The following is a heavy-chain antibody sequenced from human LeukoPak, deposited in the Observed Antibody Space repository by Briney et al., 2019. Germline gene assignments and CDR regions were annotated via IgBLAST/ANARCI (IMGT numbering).Heavy chain of an antibody. CDR1: RFTFSNYS. Sequence: PGGSMRLSCAASRFTFSNYSMSLVRQAPGKGLEWVSSISSGSGYIYYADSVKGRFTISRDNAKNSLYLQMNSLRAEDTAVYYCARDYQLGRAWFDPWGQGTLVTVSS. J-gene: IGHJ5*02. CDR2: ISSGSGYI. D-gene: IGHD5-24*01. V-gene: IGHV3-21*01. CDR3: ARDYQLGRAWFDP.